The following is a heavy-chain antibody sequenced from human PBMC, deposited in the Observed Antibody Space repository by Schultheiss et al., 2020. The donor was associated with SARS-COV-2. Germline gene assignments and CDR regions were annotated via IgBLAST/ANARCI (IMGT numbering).Heavy chain of an antibody. CDR1: GYTFTGYY. J-gene: IGHJ4*02. V-gene: IGHV1-18*04. D-gene: IGHD3-16*01. CDR3: VREGGRGEIDY. Sequence: ASVKVSCKASGYTFTGYYMHWVRQAPGQGLEWMGWVSGSNGNTKYAQKLQGRVTMTTDTSTSTAYMELRSLRSDDTAVYYCVREGGRGEIDYWGQGTLVTVSS. CDR2: VSGSNGNT.